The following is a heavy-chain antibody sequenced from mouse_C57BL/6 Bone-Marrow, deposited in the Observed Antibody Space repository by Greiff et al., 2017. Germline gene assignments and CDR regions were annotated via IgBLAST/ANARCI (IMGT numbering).Heavy chain of an antibody. CDR3: ARERTTVVATRFDY. D-gene: IGHD1-1*01. CDR1: GFTFSSYA. Sequence: EVKLVESGGGLVKPGGSLKLSCAASGFTFSSYAMSWVRQTPEKRLEWVATISDGGSYTYYPDNVKGRFTISRDNAKNNLYLQMSHLKSEDTAMYYCARERTTVVATRFDYWGQGTTLTVSS. V-gene: IGHV5-4*01. CDR2: ISDGGSYT. J-gene: IGHJ2*01.